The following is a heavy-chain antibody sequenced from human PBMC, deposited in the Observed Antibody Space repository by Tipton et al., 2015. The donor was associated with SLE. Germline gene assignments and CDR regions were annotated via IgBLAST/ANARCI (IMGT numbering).Heavy chain of an antibody. CDR1: GDSVTSSGYY. CDR2: ISYDGRT. J-gene: IGHJ3*02. V-gene: IGHV4-31*03. Sequence: TLSLTCTATGDSVTSSGYYWSWIRQHPGKGLEWIGFISYDGRTKYNPSLKNRVTISLDTSKTQFFLRLSSVTAADTAVYFRARGPNWGLDDAFDIWGQGTMVSVSS. D-gene: IGHD7-27*01. CDR3: ARGPNWGLDDAFDI.